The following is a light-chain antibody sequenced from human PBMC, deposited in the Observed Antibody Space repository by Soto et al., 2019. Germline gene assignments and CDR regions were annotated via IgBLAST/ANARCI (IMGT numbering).Light chain of an antibody. CDR2: DVN. V-gene: IGLV2-11*01. J-gene: IGLJ1*01. CDR3: CSYAGSPYV. CDR1: SSDVGGYNY. Sequence: QSALTQPRSVSGSPGQSVTISCTGTSSDVGGYNYVSWYQQHPGKAPKLMIYDVNKRPSGVPDRFSGSKSGNTASLTITGLQAEDEADYYCCSYAGSPYVFGTGTQLTVL.